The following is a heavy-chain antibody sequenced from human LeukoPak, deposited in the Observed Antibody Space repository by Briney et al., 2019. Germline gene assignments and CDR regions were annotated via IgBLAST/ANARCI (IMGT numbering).Heavy chain of an antibody. CDR2: IYYSGST. V-gene: IGHV4-59*01. D-gene: IGHD6-6*01. CDR3: ARVTSSSLRFDY. J-gene: IGHJ4*02. Sequence: SETLSLTCTVSGGSISSYYWSWIRQPPGKGLEWIGYIYYSGSTNYNPSLKSRATISVDTSKNQFSLKLSSVTAADTAVYYCARVTSSSLRFDYWGQGTLVTVSS. CDR1: GGSISSYY.